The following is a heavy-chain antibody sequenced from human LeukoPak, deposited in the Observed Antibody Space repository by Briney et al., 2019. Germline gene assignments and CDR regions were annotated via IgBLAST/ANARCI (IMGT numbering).Heavy chain of an antibody. CDR3: ARAVLGYYYGSGSYYNWFDP. V-gene: IGHV4-59*01. CDR2: IYYSGST. D-gene: IGHD3-10*01. Sequence: SETLSLTCTVSGGSISSYYWSWIRQPPGKGLEWIGYIYYSGSTNYNPSLKSRVTISVDTSKNQFSLKLSSVTAADTAVYYCARAVLGYYYGSGSYYNWFDPWGQRTVVTVSS. J-gene: IGHJ5*02. CDR1: GGSISSYY.